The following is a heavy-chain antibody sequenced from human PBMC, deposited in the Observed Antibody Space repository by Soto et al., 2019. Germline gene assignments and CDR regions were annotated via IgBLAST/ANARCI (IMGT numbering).Heavy chain of an antibody. Sequence: EVQLVESGGGSVQPGGSLRLSCAASGFSFSDYYMDWVRQVPGKGLEWVGRTRNKANSYSAEYAPPVKGRFTISRHDLEDSMYLQMNNLKTEDTAVYYCARDTGGSYDYWGQGALVTVSS. CDR1: GFSFSDYY. V-gene: IGHV3-72*01. CDR3: ARDTGGSYDY. J-gene: IGHJ4*02. CDR2: TRNKANSYSA. D-gene: IGHD1-26*01.